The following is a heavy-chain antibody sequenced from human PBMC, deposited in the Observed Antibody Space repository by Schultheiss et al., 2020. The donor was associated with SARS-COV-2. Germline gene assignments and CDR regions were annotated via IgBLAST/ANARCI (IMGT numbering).Heavy chain of an antibody. D-gene: IGHD2-21*02. CDR3: ARSLSCGGDCQTSMDV. V-gene: IGHV1-69*05. CDR2: IIPIFGTA. CDR1: GGTFSSYA. J-gene: IGHJ6*02. Sequence: SVKVSCKASGGTFSSYAISWVRQAPGQGLEWMGGIIPIFGTANYAQKFQGRVTMTRDTSTSTVYMELSSLRSEDTAVYYCARSLSCGGDCQTSMDVWGQGTTVTVFS.